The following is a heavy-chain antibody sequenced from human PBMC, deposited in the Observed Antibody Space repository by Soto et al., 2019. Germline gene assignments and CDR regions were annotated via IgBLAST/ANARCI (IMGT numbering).Heavy chain of an antibody. Sequence: PSETLSLTCAVSGGSISSGGYSWSWIRQPPGKGLEWIGYIYHSGSTYYNPSLKSRVTISVDRSKNQFSLKLSSVTAADTAVYYCASGTYCSGVSCYHTYYSGMDVWGQGTTVTVPS. CDR1: GGSISSGGYS. CDR3: ASGTYCSGVSCYHTYYSGMDV. V-gene: IGHV4-30-2*01. CDR2: IYHSGST. D-gene: IGHD2-15*01. J-gene: IGHJ6*02.